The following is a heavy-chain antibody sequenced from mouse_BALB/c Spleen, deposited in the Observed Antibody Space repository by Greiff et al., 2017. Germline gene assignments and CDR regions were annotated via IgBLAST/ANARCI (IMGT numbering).Heavy chain of an antibody. CDR2: IDPSDSYT. Sequence: QVQLQQPGAELVKPGASVKLSCKASGYTFTSYWMHWVKQRPGQGLEWIGEIDPSDSYTNYNQKFKGKATLTVDKSSSTAYMQLSSLTSEDSAVYYCAREGYGNYVGYWGQGTTLTVSS. V-gene: IGHV1-69*02. CDR1: GYTFTSYW. CDR3: AREGYGNYVGY. D-gene: IGHD2-10*02. J-gene: IGHJ2*01.